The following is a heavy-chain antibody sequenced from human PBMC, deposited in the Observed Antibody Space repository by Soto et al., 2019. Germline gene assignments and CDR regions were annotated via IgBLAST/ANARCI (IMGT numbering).Heavy chain of an antibody. D-gene: IGHD6-13*01. Sequence: GESLKISCKGSGYSFTSYWISWVRQMPGKGLEWMGRIDPSGSYTNYSPSFQGHVTISADKSISTAYLQWSSLKASDTAMYYCAREGYSSSWYVSRRGIQHWGQGTLVTVSS. CDR2: IDPSGSYT. CDR1: GYSFTSYW. V-gene: IGHV5-10-1*01. CDR3: AREGYSSSWYVSRRGIQH. J-gene: IGHJ1*01.